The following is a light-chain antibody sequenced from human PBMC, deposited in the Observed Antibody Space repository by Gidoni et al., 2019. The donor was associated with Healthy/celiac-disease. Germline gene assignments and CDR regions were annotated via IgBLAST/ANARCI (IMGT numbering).Light chain of an antibody. V-gene: IGKV1-39*01. CDR1: QSISSY. Sequence: DIQMTQSPSSLSASVGDRVTITCRASQSISSYLYWYQQKPGKAPKLLIYAASSLQSGVPSRFSGSGSGTDFTLTISSLQPEDFATYYCQQNYSTPDSFGQGTKLEIK. CDR2: AAS. CDR3: QQNYSTPDS. J-gene: IGKJ2*03.